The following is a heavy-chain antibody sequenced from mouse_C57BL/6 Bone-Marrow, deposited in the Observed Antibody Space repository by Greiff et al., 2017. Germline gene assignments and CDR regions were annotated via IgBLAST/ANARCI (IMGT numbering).Heavy chain of an antibody. J-gene: IGHJ2*01. Sequence: QVQLQQPGAELVKPGASVKLSCKASGYTFTSYWMHWVKQRPGQGLEWIGMIHPNSGSTNYNEKFKSKATLTVDKSTSTAYVHVSSLTSGDSAVYYCARRALGYWGQGTTLTVSS. CDR2: IHPNSGST. V-gene: IGHV1-64*01. CDR3: ARRALGY. D-gene: IGHD3-1*01. CDR1: GYTFTSYW.